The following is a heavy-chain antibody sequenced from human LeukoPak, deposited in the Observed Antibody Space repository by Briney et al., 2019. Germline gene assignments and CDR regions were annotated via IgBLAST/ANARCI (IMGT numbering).Heavy chain of an antibody. CDR2: INHSGST. D-gene: IGHD3-22*01. CDR1: GGSFSGYY. Sequence: SETLSLTCAVYGGSFSGYYWSWIRQPPGKGLEWIGEINHSGSTNYNPSLKSRVTISVDTSKNQSSLKLSSVTAADTAVYYCARGGIYYDSSGYQYWGQGTLVTVSS. CDR3: ARGGIYYDSSGYQY. J-gene: IGHJ4*02. V-gene: IGHV4-34*01.